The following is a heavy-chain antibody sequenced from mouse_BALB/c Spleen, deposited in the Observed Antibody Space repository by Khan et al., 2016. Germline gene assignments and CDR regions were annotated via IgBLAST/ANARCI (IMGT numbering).Heavy chain of an antibody. J-gene: IGHJ1*01. CDR1: GYSFTGYN. Sequence: VQLQQSGPELEKPGASVKISCKASGYSFTGYNMNWVKQTNGKSLEWIGNIDPYYGGSSYKQKFKDKATLTVDKSSSTAYMQLKSLTSEDSGVYYCTRLGRYFDVWGAGTTVTVSS. CDR3: TRLGRYFDV. CDR2: IDPYYGGS. V-gene: IGHV1-39*01.